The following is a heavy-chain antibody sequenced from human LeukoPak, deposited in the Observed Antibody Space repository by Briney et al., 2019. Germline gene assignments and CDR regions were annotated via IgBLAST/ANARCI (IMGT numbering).Heavy chain of an antibody. V-gene: IGHV3-23*01. CDR1: GFAFGSYA. Sequence: GGSLRLSCAASGFAFGSYAMTWVRQAPGKGLEWVSAIARSGGYTYYADSVRGRFTISRDNSKNTLYLQMSSLRAEDTAVYYCAKLPAAGGDYVYMDSWGQGTLVTVSS. J-gene: IGHJ4*02. CDR2: IARSGGYT. CDR3: AKLPAAGGDYVYMDS. D-gene: IGHD3-16*01.